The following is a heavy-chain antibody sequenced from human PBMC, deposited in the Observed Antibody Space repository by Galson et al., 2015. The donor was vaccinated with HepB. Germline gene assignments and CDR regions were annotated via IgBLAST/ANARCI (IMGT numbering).Heavy chain of an antibody. D-gene: IGHD1-26*01. CDR3: ARSEAEEVGATPNNY. CDR1: GYTFTSYG. CDR2: ISAYNGNT. J-gene: IGHJ4*02. Sequence: SVKVSCKASGYTFTSYGISWVRQAPGQGLEWMGWISAYNGNTNYAQKLQGRVTMTTDTSTSTAYMELRSLRSDDTAVYYCARSEAEEVGATPNNYWGQGTLVTVSS. V-gene: IGHV1-18*01.